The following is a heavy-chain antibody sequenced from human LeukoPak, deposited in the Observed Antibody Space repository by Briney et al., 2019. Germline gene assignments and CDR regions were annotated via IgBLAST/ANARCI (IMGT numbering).Heavy chain of an antibody. V-gene: IGHV3-7*01. J-gene: IGHJ4*02. D-gene: IGHD3-16*01. Sequence: GGSLRLSCAASGFTFSIYWMSWVRQAPGKGLEWVANIKPDGSEKYYVDSVKGRFTISRDNAKNSLYLQMNSLRAEDTAVYYCTRGPRGPFDYWGQGTLVTVSS. CDR1: GFTFSIYW. CDR3: TRGPRGPFDY. CDR2: IKPDGSEK.